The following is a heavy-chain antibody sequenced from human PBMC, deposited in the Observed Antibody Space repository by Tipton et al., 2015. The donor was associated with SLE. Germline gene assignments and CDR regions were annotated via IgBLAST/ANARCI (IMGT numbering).Heavy chain of an antibody. D-gene: IGHD1-1*01. CDR2: IYYSGST. J-gene: IGHJ4*02. CDR1: GGSISHYY. Sequence: TLSLTCTVSGGSISHYYWTWIRQPPGKGLEWIGYIYYSGSTTYNPSLKSRVIISVDTSKNQFSLKLSSVTAADTAVYYCAGALASFASWGRGALVTVSS. V-gene: IGHV4-59*12. CDR3: AGALASFAS.